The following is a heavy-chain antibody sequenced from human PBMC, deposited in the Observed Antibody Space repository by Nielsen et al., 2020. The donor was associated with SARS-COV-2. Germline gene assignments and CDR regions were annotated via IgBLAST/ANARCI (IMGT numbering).Heavy chain of an antibody. V-gene: IGHV3-48*03. CDR2: MSSSGGTI. CDR3: RGWLATFDI. CDR1: GFTISNYG. Sequence: GESLKISCAASGFTISNYGMNWVRQAPGKGLEWVSHMSSSGGTIYYADSVKGRFTISRDNARNSLYLQMNTLRPEDTAVYYCRGWLATFDIWGQGTLVTVSS. D-gene: IGHD3-22*01. J-gene: IGHJ3*02.